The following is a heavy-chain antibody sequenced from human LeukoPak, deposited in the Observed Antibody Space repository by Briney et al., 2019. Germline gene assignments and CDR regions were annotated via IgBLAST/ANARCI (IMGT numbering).Heavy chain of an antibody. CDR3: ALSIAVARTLGY. V-gene: IGHV2-5*02. CDR2: IYWDDDK. Sequence: SGPTLVKPTQTLTLTCTFSGFSLSTSGVGVGWIRQPPGKALEWLALIYWDDDKRYSPSLKSRLTITKDTSKNQVALTMTNMDPVDTATYYCALSIAVARTLGYWGQGTLVTVSS. CDR1: GFSLSTSGVG. D-gene: IGHD6-19*01. J-gene: IGHJ4*02.